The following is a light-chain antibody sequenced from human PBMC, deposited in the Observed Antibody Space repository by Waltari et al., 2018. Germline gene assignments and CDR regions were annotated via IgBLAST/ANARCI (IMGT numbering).Light chain of an antibody. CDR1: QSLLHSNGNTY. V-gene: IGKV2-29*02. CDR3: MQALQNPFT. Sequence: DIVMTQTPLSLPVTPGEPASISCRSSQSLLHSNGNTYLYWYLQKPVQPPRLLIYRVSNRFSGVPDRFSGSGSGTDFTLKISRVEAEDVGVYYCMQALQNPFTFGPGTKLDIK. CDR2: RVS. J-gene: IGKJ3*01.